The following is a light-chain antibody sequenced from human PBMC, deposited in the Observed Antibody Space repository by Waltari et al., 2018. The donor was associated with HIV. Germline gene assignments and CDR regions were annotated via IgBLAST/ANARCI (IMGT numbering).Light chain of an antibody. CDR3: HQYFNTPLT. CDR2: WAS. Sequence: IVMTQSPDSLSVSLGGRATINCTSSQSVFYSSNNKHYLAWYQVRPGQPPNLLIYWASTRESGVPDRFSGSGSWTNFTLTITSLQAEDVATYYCHQYFNTPLTFGGGTTVEI. J-gene: IGKJ4*01. CDR1: QSVFYSSNNKHY. V-gene: IGKV4-1*01.